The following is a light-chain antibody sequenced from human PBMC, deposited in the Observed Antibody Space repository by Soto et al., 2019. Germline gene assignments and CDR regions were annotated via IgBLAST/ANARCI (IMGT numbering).Light chain of an antibody. Sequence: QSALTQPPSLSAAPGEKVTISCSGSSSDIGRHHVSWYQQLPGTAPKLLIYENTKRPSGIPDRFSGSKSGTSATLGITGLQTGDEADYYCGTWDTSLSRVFGTGTKVTVL. CDR3: GTWDTSLSRV. CDR2: ENT. V-gene: IGLV1-51*02. CDR1: SSDIGRHH. J-gene: IGLJ1*01.